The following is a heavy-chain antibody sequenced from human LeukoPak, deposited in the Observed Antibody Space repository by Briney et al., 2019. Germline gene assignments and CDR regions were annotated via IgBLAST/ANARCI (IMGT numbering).Heavy chain of an antibody. CDR2: ISGSGGST. Sequence: GGSLRLSCAASGFTFSSYAMSWVRQAPGKGLEWVSAISGSGGSTYYADSVKGRFTISRDNSKNTLYLQMNSLRAEDTAVYYCARLYGSGSYKGYYYFDYWGQGTLVTVSS. CDR1: GFTFSSYA. J-gene: IGHJ4*02. CDR3: ARLYGSGSYKGYYYFDY. D-gene: IGHD3-10*01. V-gene: IGHV3-23*01.